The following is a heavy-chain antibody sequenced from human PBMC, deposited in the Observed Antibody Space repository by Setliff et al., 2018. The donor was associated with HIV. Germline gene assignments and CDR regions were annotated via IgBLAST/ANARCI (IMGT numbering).Heavy chain of an antibody. D-gene: IGHD4-17*01. J-gene: IGHJ4*02. CDR2: ISGYKGNT. Sequence: ASVKVSCKTSGYIFTHYYTHWVRQAPGQGLEWLGWISGYKGNTNYAQKLQGRVTMTTETSTSTAYMELSSLRSEDTAVYYCARDDYGEFDYWGQGTLVTVSS. CDR1: GYIFTHYY. CDR3: ARDDYGEFDY. V-gene: IGHV1-18*04.